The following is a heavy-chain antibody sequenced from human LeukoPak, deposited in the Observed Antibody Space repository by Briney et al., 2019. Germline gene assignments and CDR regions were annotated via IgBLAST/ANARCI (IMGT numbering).Heavy chain of an antibody. CDR2: INSDGSNT. D-gene: IGHD3-10*01. J-gene: IGHJ3*02. CDR1: GFSFSSYW. CDR3: VRWGLGKGEAFDI. Sequence: RGSLRLSCAASGFSFSSYWMHWVRQVPGKVLVWVSRINSDGSNTNYADSVKGRFTISRDNAKNTLYLQMNSLRAEDTAVYYCVRWGLGKGEAFDIWGQGTMVTVSS. V-gene: IGHV3-74*01.